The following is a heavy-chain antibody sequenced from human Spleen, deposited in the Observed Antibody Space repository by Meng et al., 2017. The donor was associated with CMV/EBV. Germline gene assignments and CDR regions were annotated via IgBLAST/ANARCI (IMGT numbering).Heavy chain of an antibody. V-gene: IGHV4-34*01. CDR2: INHSGST. Sequence: SETLSLTCAVYGGSFSGYYWSWIRQPPGKGLEWIGEINHSGSTNYNPSLKSRVTISVDTSKNQFSLKLSSVTAADTAVYYCARGRPRGYSGSRGFDYWGQGTLVTVSS. CDR3: ARGRPRGYSGSRGFDY. CDR1: GGSFSGYY. D-gene: IGHD5-12*01. J-gene: IGHJ4*02.